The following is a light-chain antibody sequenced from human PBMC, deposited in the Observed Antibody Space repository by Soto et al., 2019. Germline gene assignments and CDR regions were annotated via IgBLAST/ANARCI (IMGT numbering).Light chain of an antibody. CDR1: QSVSSN. V-gene: IGKV3-15*01. CDR2: GAS. J-gene: IGKJ2*01. CDR3: QQCNDWPHT. Sequence: EIVMTQSPATLSVSPGESATLSCRASQSVSSNLAWYQQKPGQAPRLLIYGASTRATGIPARFSGRGSATELTLTISSLQSEDCAVYYCQQCNDWPHTFGQGTKLEIK.